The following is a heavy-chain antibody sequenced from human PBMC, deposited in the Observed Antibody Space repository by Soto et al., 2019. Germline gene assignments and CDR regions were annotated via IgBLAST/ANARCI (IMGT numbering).Heavy chain of an antibody. CDR2: ISAYNGNT. CDR3: ARVSGTLYYYYGMDV. V-gene: IGHV1-18*01. D-gene: IGHD1-1*01. J-gene: IGHJ6*02. Sequence: ASVKVSCKASGYTFTSYGISWVRQAPGQGLEWMGWISAYNGNTNYAQKLQGRVTMTTDTSTGTAYMELRSLRSDDTAVYYCARVSGTLYYYYGMDVWGQGTTVIVSS. CDR1: GYTFTSYG.